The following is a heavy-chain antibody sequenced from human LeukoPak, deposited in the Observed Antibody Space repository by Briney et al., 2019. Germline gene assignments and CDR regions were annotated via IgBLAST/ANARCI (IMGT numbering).Heavy chain of an antibody. V-gene: IGHV3-9*01. CDR3: AKDSTTVETPLHLWFDY. Sequence: GRSLRLSCAASGFTFADYAMHWVRQAPGKGLEWVSCISWNSGSIGYAGSVKGRFTISRDNAKNSLYLQMNSLRAEDTVLYYCAKDSTTVETPLHLWFDYWGQGTLVTVSS. D-gene: IGHD4-23*01. CDR2: ISWNSGSI. CDR1: GFTFADYA. J-gene: IGHJ4*02.